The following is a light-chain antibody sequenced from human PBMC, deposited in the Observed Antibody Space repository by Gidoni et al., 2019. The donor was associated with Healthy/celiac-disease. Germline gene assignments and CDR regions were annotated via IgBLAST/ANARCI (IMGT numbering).Light chain of an antibody. J-gene: IGKJ3*01. Sequence: DIQMTQYPSSLSASVGDRVTITCRASQGISNYVAWYQQKPGKVPKLLIYAASTLQSGVPSWFSGSGSGTDFPLTISSLQPEDVATYYCQKYNSAPRTFGPGTKVDIK. V-gene: IGKV1-27*01. CDR3: QKYNSAPRT. CDR2: AAS. CDR1: QGISNY.